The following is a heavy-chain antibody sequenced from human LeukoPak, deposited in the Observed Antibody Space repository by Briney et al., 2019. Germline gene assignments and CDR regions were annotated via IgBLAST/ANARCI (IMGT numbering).Heavy chain of an antibody. CDR2: IFHSGST. CDR3: ARDQGGYSYGSIQLGFDP. J-gene: IGHJ5*02. CDR1: GGSISSSNW. V-gene: IGHV4-4*02. D-gene: IGHD5-18*01. Sequence: SETLSLTCAVSGGSISSSNWWSWVRQSPEKGLEWIGEIFHSGSTNYNPSLKSRVTISVDWSKNQFSLKLSSVTAADTAVYYCARDQGGYSYGSIQLGFDPWGQGTLVTVSS.